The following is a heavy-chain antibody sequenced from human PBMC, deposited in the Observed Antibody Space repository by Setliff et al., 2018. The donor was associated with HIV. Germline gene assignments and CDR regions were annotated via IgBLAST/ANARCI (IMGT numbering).Heavy chain of an antibody. CDR2: IYFSGST. V-gene: IGHV4-31*03. J-gene: IGHJ4*01. D-gene: IGHD4-17*01. CDR1: GGSISNGGXX. Sequence: SETLXLTCHVSGGSISNGGXXWSWIRQHPGTGLEWIAYIYFSGSTYYNPSLKSRVTVSLDMSKNQFSLRLSSAXAADTAVYYCXALTTGYYFDYWGQGTLVTVSS. CDR3: XALTTGYYFDY.